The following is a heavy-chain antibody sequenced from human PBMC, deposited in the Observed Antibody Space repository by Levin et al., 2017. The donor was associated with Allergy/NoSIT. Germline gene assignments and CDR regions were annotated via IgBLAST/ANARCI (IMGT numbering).Heavy chain of an antibody. Sequence: LSLTCAASGFTFSNYWMHWVRQVPGRGLVWVSRLNTDGSSTYYADSVKGRFTISRDNAKDTFYLQMNSLRAEDTAVYYCARAREGTRNSMDFWGQGTLVTVSS. D-gene: IGHD1-7*01. J-gene: IGHJ4*02. CDR2: LNTDGSST. CDR3: ARAREGTRNSMDF. V-gene: IGHV3-74*01. CDR1: GFTFSNYW.